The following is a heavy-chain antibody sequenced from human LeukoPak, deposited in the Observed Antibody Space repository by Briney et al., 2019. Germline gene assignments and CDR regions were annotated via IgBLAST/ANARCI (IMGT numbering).Heavy chain of an antibody. D-gene: IGHD3-3*01. CDR2: INPNSGGT. CDR3: ARGITLFGVESYMDV. Sequence: GASVKVSCKASGYTFTGYYTHWVRQAPGQGLEWMGWINPNSGGTNYAQKFQGRVTMTRDTSISTAYMELSRLRSDDTAVYYCARGITLFGVESYMDVWGKGTTVTVSS. V-gene: IGHV1-2*02. J-gene: IGHJ6*03. CDR1: GYTFTGYY.